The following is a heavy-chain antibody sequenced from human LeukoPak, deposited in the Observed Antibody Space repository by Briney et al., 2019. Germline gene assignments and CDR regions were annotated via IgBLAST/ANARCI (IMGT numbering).Heavy chain of an antibody. Sequence: ASVKVSCKVSGYTLTELSMHWVRQAPGKGLEWMGGFDPEDGETIYAQKFQGRVTMTEDTSTDTAYMELSSLRSEDTAVYYCARDFALGSSSWYGWFDPWGQGTLVTVSS. J-gene: IGHJ5*02. CDR2: FDPEDGET. CDR1: GYTLTELS. D-gene: IGHD6-13*01. CDR3: ARDFALGSSSWYGWFDP. V-gene: IGHV1-24*01.